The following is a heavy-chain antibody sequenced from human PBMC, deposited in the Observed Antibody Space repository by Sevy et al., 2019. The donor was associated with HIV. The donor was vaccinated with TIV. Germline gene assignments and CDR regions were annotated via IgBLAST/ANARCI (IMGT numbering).Heavy chain of an antibody. V-gene: IGHV4-61*01. CDR3: AREPYFFDKSGYYWDY. J-gene: IGHJ4*02. CDR1: GVSVSSDTYY. CDR2: VYHTGST. D-gene: IGHD3-22*01. Sequence: SETRSLTCAVSGVSVSSDTYYWSWIRQPPGKGLEWTGYVYHTGSTNYSPSFKSRVTISVDTSKNQFSLRLFSVAAADTAVYYCAREPYFFDKSGYYWDYWGQGALVTVSS.